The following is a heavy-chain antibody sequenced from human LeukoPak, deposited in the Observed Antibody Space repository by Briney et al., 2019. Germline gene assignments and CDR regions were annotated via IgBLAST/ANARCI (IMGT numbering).Heavy chain of an antibody. CDR3: ASSGSSIAARVFDY. CDR1: GFTFSDHY. CDR2: TRNKANSYTT. J-gene: IGHJ4*02. D-gene: IGHD6-6*01. Sequence: GGSLRLSCAASGFTFSDHYMDWVRQAPGKGLEWVGRTRNKANSYTTEYAASVKGIFTISRDDSKNSLYLQMNSLKTEDTAVYYCASSGSSIAARVFDYWGQGTLVTVSS. V-gene: IGHV3-72*01.